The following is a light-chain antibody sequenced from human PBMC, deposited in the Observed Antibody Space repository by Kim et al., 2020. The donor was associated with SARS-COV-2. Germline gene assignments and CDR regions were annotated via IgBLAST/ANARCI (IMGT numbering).Light chain of an antibody. Sequence: TQPPSASGTPGQRVTISCSGSSSNIGTNTVNWYQQLPGAAPKLLIYTSNQRPSGVPDRFSGSKSGTSASLAISGLQSEDEGDYYCGAWDGTLKGYVFGTGTKVTVL. CDR2: TSN. CDR1: SSNIGTNT. V-gene: IGLV1-44*01. J-gene: IGLJ1*01. CDR3: GAWDGTLKGYV.